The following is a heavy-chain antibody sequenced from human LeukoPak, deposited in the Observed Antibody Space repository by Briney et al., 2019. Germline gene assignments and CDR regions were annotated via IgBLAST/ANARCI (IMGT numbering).Heavy chain of an antibody. CDR1: GFIFSSYT. CDR2: ISDDTTYE. J-gene: IGHJ4*02. Sequence: GGSLGLSCAASGFIFSSYTMNWVRQAPRKGLEWVSSISDDTTYEYYADSVKGRFTISRDNAKKSLYLQMSSLRAEDTAVYYCARTYCSGGSCYSYFDDWGQGTLVTVSS. CDR3: ARTYCSGGSCYSYFDD. V-gene: IGHV3-21*01. D-gene: IGHD2-15*01.